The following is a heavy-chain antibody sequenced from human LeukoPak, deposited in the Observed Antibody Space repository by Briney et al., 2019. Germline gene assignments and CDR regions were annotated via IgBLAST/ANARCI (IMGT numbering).Heavy chain of an antibody. D-gene: IGHD2/OR15-2a*01. CDR1: GGSISSGGHP. Sequence: SETLSLTCIVSGGSISSGGHPWSWIRQSPGTGLEWIGYIYDSGSTFYNSSLKSRVTMSIDRSNNQFSLKLSSVTAADTAVYYCARESNINNWFDPWGQGTLVTVSS. CDR3: ARESNINNWFDP. CDR2: IYDSGST. J-gene: IGHJ5*02. V-gene: IGHV4-30-2*06.